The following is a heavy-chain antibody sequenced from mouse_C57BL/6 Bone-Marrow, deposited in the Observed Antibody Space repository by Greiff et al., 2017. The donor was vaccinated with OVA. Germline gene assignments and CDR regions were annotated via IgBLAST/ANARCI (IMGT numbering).Heavy chain of an antibody. D-gene: IGHD3-2*02. CDR2: IYPGSGNT. J-gene: IGHJ2*01. V-gene: IGHV1-76*01. CDR1: GYTFTDYY. CDR3: ARSDSSGYFDY. Sequence: QVQLQQSGAELVRPGASVKLSCKASGYTFTDYYTNWVKQRPGQGLEWIARIYPGSGNTYYKEKFKGKATLTAEKSSSTAYMQLSSLTSEDSAVYFCARSDSSGYFDYWGQGTTLTVSS.